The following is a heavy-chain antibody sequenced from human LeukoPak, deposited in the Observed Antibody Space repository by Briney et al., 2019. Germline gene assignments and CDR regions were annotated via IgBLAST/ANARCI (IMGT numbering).Heavy chain of an antibody. D-gene: IGHD6-19*01. CDR1: GGSISSYY. Sequence: SETLSLTCTVSGGSISSYYWSWIRQPPGKGLEWIGYIYYSGSTSYNPSLKSRVTISVDTSKNQFSLKLSSVTAADTAVYYCARHGRLADFDYWGQGTLVTVSS. J-gene: IGHJ4*02. V-gene: IGHV4-59*08. CDR3: ARHGRLADFDY. CDR2: IYYSGST.